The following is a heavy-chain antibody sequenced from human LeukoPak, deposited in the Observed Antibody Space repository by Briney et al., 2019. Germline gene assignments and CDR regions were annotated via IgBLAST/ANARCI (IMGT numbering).Heavy chain of an antibody. CDR1: GGSISSSSYY. J-gene: IGHJ4*02. Sequence: SETLSLTCTVSGGSISSSSYYWSWIRQPPGKGLEWIGEINHSGSTNYNPSLKSRVTISVDTSKNQFSLKLSSVTAADTAVYYCARVHYIWGRYDFDYWGQGTLVTVSS. D-gene: IGHD3-16*01. CDR2: INHSGST. V-gene: IGHV4-39*07. CDR3: ARVHYIWGRYDFDY.